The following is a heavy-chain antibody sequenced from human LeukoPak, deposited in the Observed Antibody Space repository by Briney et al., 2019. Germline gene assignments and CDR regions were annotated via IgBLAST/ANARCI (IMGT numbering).Heavy chain of an antibody. CDR1: GFTFKAHW. Sequence: PGGSLRLSCEASGFTFKAHWMSWVRQAPGTGLEWVANIQQDGSEKNYVDSVKGRFTISRDNARNSLYLEMNSLRAEDTAVYYCARLRYTYGKNFDYWGQGTLVTVSP. CDR2: IQQDGSEK. J-gene: IGHJ4*02. CDR3: ARLRYTYGKNFDY. D-gene: IGHD5-18*01. V-gene: IGHV3-7*01.